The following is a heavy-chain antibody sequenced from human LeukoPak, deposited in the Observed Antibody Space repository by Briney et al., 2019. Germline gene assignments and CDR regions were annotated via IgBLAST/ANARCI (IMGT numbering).Heavy chain of an antibody. D-gene: IGHD3-22*01. V-gene: IGHV1-18*01. CDR2: ISAYNGNT. CDR3: ARGTSSGYFRPDY. J-gene: IGHJ4*02. CDR1: GYTFTNSG. Sequence: ASVKVSCTPSGYTFTNSGISSVRQAPGQGLEWMGWISAYNGNTNYAQKLQGRVTMTTNTSTSTAYMELRSLRSDDTAVYYCARGTSSGYFRPDYWGQGTLVTVSS.